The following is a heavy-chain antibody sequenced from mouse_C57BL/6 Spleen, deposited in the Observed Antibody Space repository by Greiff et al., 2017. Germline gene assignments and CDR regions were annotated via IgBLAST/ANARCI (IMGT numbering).Heavy chain of an antibody. D-gene: IGHD2-5*01. CDR2: IDPSDSYT. J-gene: IGHJ3*01. CDR1: GYTFTSYW. CDR3: ARSNYSNYPFAY. V-gene: IGHV1-69*01. Sequence: QVQLQQPGAELVMPGASVKLSCKASGYTFTSYWMHWVKQRPGQGLEWIGEIDPSDSYTNYNQKFKGKSTLTVDKSSSTAYMQLSSLTSEDSAVYDCARSNYSNYPFAYWGQGTLVTVSA.